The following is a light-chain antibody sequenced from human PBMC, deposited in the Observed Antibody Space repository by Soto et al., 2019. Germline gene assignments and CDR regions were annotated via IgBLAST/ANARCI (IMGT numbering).Light chain of an antibody. V-gene: IGKV1-39*01. CDR3: QQRSSTLGT. CDR2: AAS. Sequence: DIQMTQSPSSLSASLGDTVTITCRASQRISTYLNWYQQKPGRAPKLVISAASSLQSGVPTRFSGDGSGTELPLTISSLQPEDVATYFCQQRSSTLGTFGQGTRV. J-gene: IGKJ1*01. CDR1: QRISTY.